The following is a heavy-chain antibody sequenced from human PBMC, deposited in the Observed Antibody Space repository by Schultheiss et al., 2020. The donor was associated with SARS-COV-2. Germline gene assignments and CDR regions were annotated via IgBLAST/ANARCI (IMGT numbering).Heavy chain of an antibody. V-gene: IGHV4-59*12. CDR3: ARPEHHYYDSSGYYYA. CDR2: LYYTGST. J-gene: IGHJ4*02. Sequence: SQTLSLTCTVSGASISSYYWSWIRQPPGMRLEWIGYLYYTGSTNYNPSLKSRVTISVDTSKNHFSLKLSSVTAADTAVYYCARPEHHYYDSSGYYYAWGQGTLVTVSS. D-gene: IGHD3-22*01. CDR1: GASISSYY.